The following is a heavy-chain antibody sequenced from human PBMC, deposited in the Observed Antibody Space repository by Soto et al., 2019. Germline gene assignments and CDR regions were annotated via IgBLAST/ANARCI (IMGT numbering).Heavy chain of an antibody. D-gene: IGHD3-16*01. Sequence: TSVKVSCRDSGGTFSSFAISWLRQAPGQGPEWMGAIMPSFGTPIYAQKFQGRVTIAADEATRTASMGLSSLRSGDAAVYYCATSRGFYAAMDVWGRGTTVTVSS. CDR1: GGTFSSFA. J-gene: IGHJ6*02. CDR3: ATSRGFYAAMDV. CDR2: IMPSFGTP. V-gene: IGHV1-69*13.